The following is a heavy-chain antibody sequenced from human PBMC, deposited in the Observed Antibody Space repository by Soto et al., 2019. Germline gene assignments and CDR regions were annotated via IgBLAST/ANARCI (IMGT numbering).Heavy chain of an antibody. D-gene: IGHD2-15*01. CDR1: GDCISSFY. V-gene: IGHV4-59*01. J-gene: IGHJ2*01. CDR2: ISYSGST. CDR3: VKEPRWSGYFDL. Sequence: QVQLQESGPGLVKPSETQSLTCIVAGDCISSFYWSWIRQSPAKGLEWIGYISYSGSTNYNPSLKSRVTISVDTSKNQLSLKLSSVTAADTAVYYCVKEPRWSGYFDLWGRGTVVTVSS.